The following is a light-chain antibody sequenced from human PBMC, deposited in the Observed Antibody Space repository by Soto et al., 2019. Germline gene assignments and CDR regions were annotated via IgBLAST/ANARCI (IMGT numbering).Light chain of an antibody. Sequence: EIVMTQSPVTLSLSPGETATLSCRASQNINRNLAWYQQKPGQPPRLLIYDASTRATGVPARFSGSGSGTEFILSISSLQSDDFAVYYCQQYANCVTFGEGTNLEIE. V-gene: IGKV3-15*01. CDR2: DAS. CDR3: QQYANCVT. CDR1: QNINRN. J-gene: IGKJ4*02.